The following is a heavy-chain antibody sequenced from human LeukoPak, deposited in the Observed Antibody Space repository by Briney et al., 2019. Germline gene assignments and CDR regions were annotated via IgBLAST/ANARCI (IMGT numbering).Heavy chain of an antibody. V-gene: IGHV3-74*01. CDR1: GLIFGHYS. CDR3: ARAFHFGDFFDY. J-gene: IGHJ4*02. D-gene: IGHD4-17*01. Sequence: PGGSLRLSCAVSGLIFGHYSMHWVHQAPRKGLLWVSGINGDGSSASYGNSVKGRFTISRDNAKNTLFLQMNSLTVEDTAVYYCARAFHFGDFFDYWGQGALVTVSS. CDR2: INGDGSSA.